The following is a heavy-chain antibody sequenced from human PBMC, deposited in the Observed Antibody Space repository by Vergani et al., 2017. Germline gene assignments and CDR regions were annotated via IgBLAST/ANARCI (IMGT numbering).Heavy chain of an antibody. V-gene: IGHV1-69*12. CDR3: ARDTLTLNWGSLGY. D-gene: IGHD7-27*01. CDR1: GGTFGSHT. CDR2: IIPIFGTA. J-gene: IGHJ4*02. Sequence: QVQLEQSGAEVKKPGSSVTVSCRASGGTFGSHTISWVRQAPGQGLEWVGGIIPIFGTANYAQKFQGRVTITADESTSTAYMELSSLRSEDTAVYYCARDTLTLNWGSLGYWGQGTLVTVSS.